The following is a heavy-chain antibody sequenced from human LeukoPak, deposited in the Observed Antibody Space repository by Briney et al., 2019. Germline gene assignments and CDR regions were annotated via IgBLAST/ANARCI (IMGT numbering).Heavy chain of an antibody. CDR3: ARDGPRYCSSTSCYSD. CDR1: GYTFTSYD. Sequence: ASVKVSCKASGYTFTSYDINWVRQATGQGLEWMGWMNPNSGNTGYAQKFQGRVTMTRNTSISTAYMELSSLRSEDTAVYYCARDGPRYCSSTSCYSDWGQGTLVTVSS. V-gene: IGHV1-8*01. J-gene: IGHJ4*02. D-gene: IGHD2-2*01. CDR2: MNPNSGNT.